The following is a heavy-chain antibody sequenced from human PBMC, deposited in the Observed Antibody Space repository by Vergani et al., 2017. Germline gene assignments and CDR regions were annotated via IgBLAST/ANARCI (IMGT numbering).Heavy chain of an antibody. CDR3: ARDSWTSELRGVYWFDT. J-gene: IGHJ5*01. CDR2: IHSSGTT. V-gene: IGHV4-61*02. CDR1: GGSITSGSFY. Sequence: QVQLHESGPGLVKPSQTLSLTCTVSGGSITSGSFYWSWIRQPAGKGLEWIGRIHSSGTTNYNPSLKSRVTLSVDTSKNQLSLRMTSVTAADTAVYYCARDSWTSELRGVYWFDTWGQGTTVTVSS. D-gene: IGHD3-10*01.